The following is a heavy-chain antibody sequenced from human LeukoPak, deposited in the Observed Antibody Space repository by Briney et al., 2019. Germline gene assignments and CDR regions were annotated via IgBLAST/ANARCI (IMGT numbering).Heavy chain of an antibody. CDR2: ISSSSSYI. D-gene: IGHD1-26*01. CDR1: GFTFSSYS. J-gene: IGHJ3*02. CDR3: ARSYSGSYYDAFDI. Sequence: PGGSLRLSCATSGFTFSSYSMNCVRQAPGKGLEWVSSISSSSSYIYYADSVKGRFTISRDNAKNSLYLQMNSLRAEDTAVYYCARSYSGSYYDAFDIWGQGTMVTVSS. V-gene: IGHV3-21*01.